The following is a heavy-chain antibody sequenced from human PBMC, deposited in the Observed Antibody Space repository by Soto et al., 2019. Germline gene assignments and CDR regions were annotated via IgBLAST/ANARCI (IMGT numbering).Heavy chain of an antibody. Sequence: PGGSLRLSCAASGFTVYNNYMNWVRQAPGKGLEWVSVTYSGGNTFYADSVRGRFTISRDSSKNTLYLQMNSLKDEDTAIYYCARAPMSPLWGQGTLVTVFS. CDR2: TYSGGNT. D-gene: IGHD3-22*01. CDR3: ARAPMSPL. CDR1: GFTVYNNY. J-gene: IGHJ4*02. V-gene: IGHV3-53*01.